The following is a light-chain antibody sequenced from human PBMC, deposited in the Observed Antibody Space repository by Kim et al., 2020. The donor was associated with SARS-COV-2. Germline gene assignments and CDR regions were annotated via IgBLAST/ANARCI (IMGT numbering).Light chain of an antibody. Sequence: SSELTQDPAVSVALGQTVRITCQGDSLRSYYASWYQQKPGQAPVLVIYGKNNRTSGIPDRFSGSSSVNTASLTITGAPAEDEADYYCNSRDSSGHHLVFG. CDR3: NSRDSSGHHLV. V-gene: IGLV3-19*01. CDR2: GKN. J-gene: IGLJ2*01. CDR1: SLRSYY.